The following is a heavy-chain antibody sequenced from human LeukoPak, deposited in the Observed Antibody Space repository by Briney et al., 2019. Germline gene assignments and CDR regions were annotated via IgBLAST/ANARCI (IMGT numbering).Heavy chain of an antibody. CDR2: IYDSGST. CDR3: ARDCSGGSCYGAFDI. Sequence: SQTLSLTCTVSGASVRSGDYYWSWIRQPPGKGLEWIGYIYDSGSTYYNPSLKSRITISVDTSENRFSLKLSSVTATDTAVYYCARDCSGGSCYGAFDIWGQGTMVTVSS. V-gene: IGHV4-30-4*01. CDR1: GASVRSGDYY. J-gene: IGHJ3*02. D-gene: IGHD2-15*01.